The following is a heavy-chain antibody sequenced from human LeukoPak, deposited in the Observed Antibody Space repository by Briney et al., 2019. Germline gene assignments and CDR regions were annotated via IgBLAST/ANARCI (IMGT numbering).Heavy chain of an antibody. CDR2: ITGGGATT. Sequence: GGSLRLSCAASGFTFSSYAMIWVRQAPGKGLDWVSVITGGGATTYYADSVKGRFTISRDNSKNTLYLQMNSLRAEDTAVYYCAKGVTTVTPPDYWGQGTLVTVSS. D-gene: IGHD4-11*01. CDR3: AKGVTTVTPPDY. V-gene: IGHV3-23*01. J-gene: IGHJ4*02. CDR1: GFTFSSYA.